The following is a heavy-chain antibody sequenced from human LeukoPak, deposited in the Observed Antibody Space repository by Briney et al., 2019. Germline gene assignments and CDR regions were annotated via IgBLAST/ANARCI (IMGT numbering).Heavy chain of an antibody. CDR3: ARDLRWAFDI. D-gene: IGHD4-23*01. Sequence: QSLSLTCAISGDSVSTNTWNWIRQSPSRGLEWLGRTYYRSKWSNDYAVSVKSRITINPDTSKNQFSLQLNSVTPEDTAVYYCARDLRWAFDIWGQGTMVTVSS. V-gene: IGHV6-1*01. CDR1: GDSVSTNT. J-gene: IGHJ3*02. CDR2: TYYRSKWSN.